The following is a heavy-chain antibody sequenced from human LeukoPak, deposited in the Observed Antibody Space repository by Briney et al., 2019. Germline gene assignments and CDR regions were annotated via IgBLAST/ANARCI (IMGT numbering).Heavy chain of an antibody. D-gene: IGHD2-2*03. CDR1: GFTFSSDS. CDR3: ARVDDLDAFDI. Sequence: GGSLRLSCAASGFTFSSDSMNWVRQAPGKGLEWVSFISSSSRHMYYADSVKGRFTISRDNAKNSLYLQMNSLRAEDTAVYYCARVDDLDAFDIRGQGTKVTVSS. CDR2: ISSSSRHM. V-gene: IGHV3-21*06. J-gene: IGHJ3*02.